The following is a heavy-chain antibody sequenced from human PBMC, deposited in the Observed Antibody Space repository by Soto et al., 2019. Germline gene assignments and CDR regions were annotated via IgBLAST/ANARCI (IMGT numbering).Heavy chain of an antibody. Sequence: GGYLRICCAGSGFTFSSYALTWVRQAPGKGLEWVSAISGSGDSTYYADSVKGRFTISRDNSKNTLILQMNSLRAEDKAVYFCSNGGIQSWLPGYWAQGAPVTVSS. CDR2: ISGSGDST. J-gene: IGHJ1*01. D-gene: IGHD3-9*01. CDR3: SNGGIQSWLPGY. CDR1: GFTFSSYA. V-gene: IGHV3-23*01.